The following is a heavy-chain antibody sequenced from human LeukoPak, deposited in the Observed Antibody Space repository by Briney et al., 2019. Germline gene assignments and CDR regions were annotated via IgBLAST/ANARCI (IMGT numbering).Heavy chain of an antibody. D-gene: IGHD3-22*01. Sequence: KPGGSLRLSCAASGFTFSSYSMNWVRQAPGKGLEWVSSISSSSSYIYYADSVKGRFTISRDNAKNSLYLQMNSLRAEDTAVYYCARRSPHDYYDSSVWLIDYWGQGTLVTVSS. CDR2: ISSSSSYI. V-gene: IGHV3-21*01. J-gene: IGHJ4*02. CDR3: ARRSPHDYYDSSVWLIDY. CDR1: GFTFSSYS.